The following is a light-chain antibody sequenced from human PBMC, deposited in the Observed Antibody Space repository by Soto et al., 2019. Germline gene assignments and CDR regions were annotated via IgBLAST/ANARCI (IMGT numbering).Light chain of an antibody. J-gene: IGLJ1*01. V-gene: IGLV2-14*01. CDR1: SSDVGGYNY. CDR3: SSYRSSSTPCV. CDR2: EVS. Sequence: QSALTQPASVSGSPGQSITISCTGTSSDVGGYNYVSWYQKYPGKAPKLMIFEVSRRASAVPPRFSGSKSGNTASLTISGLQAEDEADYYCSSYRSSSTPCVFGRGTKVTVL.